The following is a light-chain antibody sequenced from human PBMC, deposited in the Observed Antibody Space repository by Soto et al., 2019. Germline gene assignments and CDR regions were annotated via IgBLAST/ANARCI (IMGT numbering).Light chain of an antibody. Sequence: QSVLTQPASVSGSRGQSITISCTGTSRDVGAYNSVSWYQQHPGKAPKLLIYEVTNRPSGGSDRFSATKSGNTASLTISGLQAEDEADYYCDSYTSSSRVFGGGTKVTVL. CDR3: DSYTSSSRV. V-gene: IGLV2-14*01. CDR1: SRDVGAYNS. J-gene: IGLJ3*02. CDR2: EVT.